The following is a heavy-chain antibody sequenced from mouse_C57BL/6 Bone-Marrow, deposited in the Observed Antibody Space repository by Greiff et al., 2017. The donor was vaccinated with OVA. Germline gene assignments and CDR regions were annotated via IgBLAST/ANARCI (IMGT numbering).Heavy chain of an antibody. CDR3: ARNWYWYFDV. CDR1: GFTFSDYY. Sequence: EVKLVESGGGLVQPGGSLKLSCAASGFTFSDYYMYWVRQTPEKRLEWVAYISNGGGSTYYPDTVKGRITISRDKAKNTLYLQMSRLKSEETAMYYCARNWYWYFDVWGTGTTGTVSS. J-gene: IGHJ1*03. V-gene: IGHV5-12*01. D-gene: IGHD4-1*01. CDR2: ISNGGGST.